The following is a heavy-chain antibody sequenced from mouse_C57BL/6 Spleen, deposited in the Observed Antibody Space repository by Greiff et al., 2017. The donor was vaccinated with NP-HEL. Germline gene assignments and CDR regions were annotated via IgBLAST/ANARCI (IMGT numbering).Heavy chain of an antibody. D-gene: IGHD2-4*01. CDR3: AREAYDYAMDY. CDR2: IDPSDSYT. Sequence: QVQLKQPGAELVKPGASVKLSCKASGYTFTSYWMQWVKQRPGQGLEWIGEIDPSDSYTNYNQKFKGKATLTVDTSSSTAYMQLSSLTSEDSAVYYCAREAYDYAMDYWGQGTSVTVSS. CDR1: GYTFTSYW. V-gene: IGHV1-50*01. J-gene: IGHJ4*01.